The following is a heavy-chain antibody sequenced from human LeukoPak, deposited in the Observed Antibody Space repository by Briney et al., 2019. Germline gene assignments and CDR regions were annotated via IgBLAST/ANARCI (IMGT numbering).Heavy chain of an antibody. D-gene: IGHD4-17*01. J-gene: IGHJ6*02. CDR2: IIPILGIA. Sequence: SVKVSCKASGDTFISYAISWVRQAPGQGLEWMGRIIPILGIANYAQKFQGRVTITADKSTSTAYMELSSLRSEDTAVYYCAGDYGDYPYYYGMDVWGQGTTVTVSS. CDR3: AGDYGDYPYYYGMDV. V-gene: IGHV1-69*04. CDR1: GDTFISYA.